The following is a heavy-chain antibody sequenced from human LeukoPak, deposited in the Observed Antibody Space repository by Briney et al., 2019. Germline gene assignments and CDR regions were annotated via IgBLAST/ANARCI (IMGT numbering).Heavy chain of an antibody. Sequence: SETLSLTCTVSGSSISSYYWSWIRQPPGKGLEWIGYIYYSGSTNYNPSLKSRVTISVDTSKNQFSLKLSSVTAADTAVYYCARGCTDYYDSSGYYYNWFDPWGQGTLVTVSS. J-gene: IGHJ5*02. CDR2: IYYSGST. D-gene: IGHD3-22*01. CDR3: ARGCTDYYDSSGYYYNWFDP. CDR1: GSSISSYY. V-gene: IGHV4-59*01.